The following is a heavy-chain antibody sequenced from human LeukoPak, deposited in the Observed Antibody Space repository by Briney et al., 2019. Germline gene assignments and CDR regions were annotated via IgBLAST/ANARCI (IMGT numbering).Heavy chain of an antibody. CDR1: GGSISGYH. CDR2: MYYSGST. D-gene: IGHD3-16*01. Sequence: PSETLPLTCTVSGGSISGYHWSWIRQPPGKGLEWIGYMYYSGSTNYNPSLKSRVTISVDTSKNQFSLKLSSVTAADTAVYYCAREWGYFDYWGQGSLVTVSS. V-gene: IGHV4-59*12. J-gene: IGHJ4*02. CDR3: AREWGYFDY.